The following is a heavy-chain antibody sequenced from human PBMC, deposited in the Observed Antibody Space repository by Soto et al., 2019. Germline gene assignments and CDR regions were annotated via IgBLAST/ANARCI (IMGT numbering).Heavy chain of an antibody. D-gene: IGHD2-8*02. CDR1: GGSFSGYY. J-gene: IGHJ4*02. Sequence: QVQLQQWGAGLLKPSETLSLTCAVYGGSFSGYYWTWIRQPPGTGLEWIGEINHSGSTNYNPSLKSRVTISVDTSTNQFSLKLTSVPAADTAVYYCARDKITGIFDYWGQGTLVTVSS. CDR3: ARDKITGIFDY. CDR2: INHSGST. V-gene: IGHV4-34*01.